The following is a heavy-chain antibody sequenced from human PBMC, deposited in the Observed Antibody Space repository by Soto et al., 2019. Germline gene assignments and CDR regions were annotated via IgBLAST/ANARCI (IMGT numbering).Heavy chain of an antibody. CDR3: ARESVWQQQAYYFDY. CDR2: IYYSGST. Sequence: PSETLSLTCTVSGGSISSYYWSWIRQPPGKGLEWIGYIYYSGSTNYNPSLKSRVTISVDTSKNQFSLHLNSVTPEDTAVYFCARESVWQQQAYYFDYWGQGTLVTVSS. D-gene: IGHD6-13*01. J-gene: IGHJ4*02. CDR1: GGSISSYY. V-gene: IGHV4-59*12.